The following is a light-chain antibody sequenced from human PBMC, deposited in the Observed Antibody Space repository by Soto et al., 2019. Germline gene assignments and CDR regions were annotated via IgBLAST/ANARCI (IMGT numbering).Light chain of an antibody. J-gene: IGLJ1*01. V-gene: IGLV2-14*01. CDR3: SSYTSSSTYV. CDR1: SSDVGSYNY. CDR2: EVA. Sequence: QSALTQPASVSGSPGQSITISCTGTSSDVGSYNYVSWYQQHPGKAPKLLIYEVANRPSGVSNRFSASKSGNTASLTISGLQAEDEADYYRSSYTSSSTYVFGTGTKVTVL.